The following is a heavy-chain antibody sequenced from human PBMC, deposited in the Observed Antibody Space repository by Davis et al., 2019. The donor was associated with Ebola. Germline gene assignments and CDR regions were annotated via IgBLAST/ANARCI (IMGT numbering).Heavy chain of an antibody. CDR1: GYTFTSYY. D-gene: IGHD3-9*01. V-gene: IGHV1-46*01. J-gene: IGHJ4*02. CDR3: AREHEFWLFGGRNSEYFDY. CDR2: INPSGGST. Sequence: ASVKVSCKASGYTFTSYYMHWVRQAPGQGLEWMGIINPSGGSTSYAQKFQGRVTMTRDTSTSTVYMELSSLRSEDTAVYYCAREHEFWLFGGRNSEYFDYWGQGTLVTVSS.